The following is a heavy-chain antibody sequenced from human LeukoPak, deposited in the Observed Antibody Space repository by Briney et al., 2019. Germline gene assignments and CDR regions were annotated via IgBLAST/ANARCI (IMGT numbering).Heavy chain of an antibody. CDR2: ISSSSNTI. V-gene: IGHV3-48*04. J-gene: IGHJ4*02. Sequence: GGSLRLSCTASGFTLSTYSMNWVRQAPGKGLEWVSYISSSSNTIYYADSVKGRFTISRDNAKNSLYLQINSLRAEDTAFYYCTSTGGFGDKLLEYWGQGTLVTVSS. CDR1: GFTLSTYS. CDR3: TSTGGFGDKLLEY. D-gene: IGHD3-10*01.